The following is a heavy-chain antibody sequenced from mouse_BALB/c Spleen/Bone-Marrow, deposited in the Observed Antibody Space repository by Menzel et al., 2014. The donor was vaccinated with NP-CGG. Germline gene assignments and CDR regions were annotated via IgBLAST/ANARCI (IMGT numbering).Heavy chain of an antibody. CDR2: INPNNGGT. CDR1: GYTFTDYN. D-gene: IGHD2-3*01. J-gene: IGHJ4*01. V-gene: IGHV1-18*01. Sequence: SGPELVTPGASVKIPCKASGYTFTDYNIDWVKQSHGKSLEWIGDINPNNGGTIYNQKFEGKATLTVDKSSSTAYKELRSLTSEDTAVYYCARRGWAMDYWGQGTSVTVSS. CDR3: ARRGWAMDY.